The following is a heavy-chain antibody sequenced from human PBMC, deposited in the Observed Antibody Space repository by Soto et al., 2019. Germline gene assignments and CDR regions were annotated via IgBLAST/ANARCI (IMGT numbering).Heavy chain of an antibody. CDR2: VNPNGETT. CDR3: ASVTTIWSN. Sequence: QVQVVQSGAEVKEPGASVKVSCKASGYSSSNYYPHWVRQAPGQGLEWMGIVNPNGETTNYAQRFQGRVALTRDTSTNTDYMDLSRLTSDDTAIYFCASVTTIWSNWGQGTLVTVSS. V-gene: IGHV1-46*01. CDR1: GYSSSNYY. J-gene: IGHJ4*02. D-gene: IGHD2-21*02.